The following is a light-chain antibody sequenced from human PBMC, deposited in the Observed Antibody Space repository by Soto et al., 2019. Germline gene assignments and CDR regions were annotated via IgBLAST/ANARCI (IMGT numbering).Light chain of an antibody. J-gene: IGLJ2*01. CDR1: SSDVGGYNY. CDR2: DVS. Sequence: QSALTQPGSVSGSPGQSVTISCTGTSSDVGGYNYVSWYQQHPGKAPKLMIYDVSKRPSGVPDRFSGSKSGNTASLTISGLQAEDEADYYCCSYAGRYTFDVVFGGGTKLTVL. CDR3: CSYAGRYTFDVV. V-gene: IGLV2-11*01.